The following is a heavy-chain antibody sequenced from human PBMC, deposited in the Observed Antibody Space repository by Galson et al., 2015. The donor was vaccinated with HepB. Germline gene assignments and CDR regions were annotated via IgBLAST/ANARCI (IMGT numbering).Heavy chain of an antibody. V-gene: IGHV1-69*02. CDR1: GGTFSSYT. CDR3: ARVVRSRSYYDFWSGYKDAFDI. CDR2: IIPILGIA. Sequence: SVKVSCKASGGTFSSYTISWVRQAPGQGLEWMGRIIPILGIANYAQKFQGRVTITADKSTSTAYMELRSLRSDDTAVYYCARVVRSRSYYDFWSGYKDAFDIWGQGTMVTVSS. D-gene: IGHD3-3*01. J-gene: IGHJ3*02.